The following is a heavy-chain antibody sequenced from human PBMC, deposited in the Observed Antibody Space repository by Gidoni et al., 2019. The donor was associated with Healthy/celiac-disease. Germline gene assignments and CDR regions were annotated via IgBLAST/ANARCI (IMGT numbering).Heavy chain of an antibody. V-gene: IGHV3-30-3*01. J-gene: IGHJ5*02. CDR1: GFTFSRSA. CDR3: ARQGYSYGYPGHNWFDP. CDR2: ISYDGSNK. D-gene: IGHD5-18*01. Sequence: QVQLVESGGGVVQPGRSLRLSCAASGFTFSRSAMRWVRQAPGKGLEWVAVISYDGSNKYYADSVKGRFTISRDNFKNTLYLQMNSLRAEDTAVYYCARQGYSYGYPGHNWFDPWGQGTLVTVSS.